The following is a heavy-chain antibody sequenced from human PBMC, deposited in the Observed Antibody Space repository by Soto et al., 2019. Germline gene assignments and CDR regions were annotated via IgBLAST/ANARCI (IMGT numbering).Heavy chain of an antibody. D-gene: IGHD3-10*01. CDR2: ISGSGGST. Sequence: GGSLRLSCAASGFTFSSYAMSWVRQAPGKGLEWVSAISGSGGSTYYADSVKGRFTISRDNSKNTLYLQMNSLRAEDTAVYYCAKYPPGPLLWFGELLSNYFDYWGQGTLVTVSS. V-gene: IGHV3-23*01. J-gene: IGHJ4*02. CDR1: GFTFSSYA. CDR3: AKYPPGPLLWFGELLSNYFDY.